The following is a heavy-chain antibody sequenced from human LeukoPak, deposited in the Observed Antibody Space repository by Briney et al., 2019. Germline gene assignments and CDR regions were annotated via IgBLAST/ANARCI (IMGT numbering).Heavy chain of an antibody. CDR3: AMTDRYAGRPFDY. CDR2: FDPEYGEDGET. V-gene: IGHV1-24*01. D-gene: IGHD5-12*01. J-gene: IGHJ4*02. Sequence: ASVKVSCKVSGYILTEVAINWVRQAPGKGLEWIGGFDPEYGEDGETLFAQNFQGRVPMTEDASTDTAYMVLRSLSSEATAVYYCAMTDRYAGRPFDYWGQGTLVTVSS. CDR1: GYILTEVA.